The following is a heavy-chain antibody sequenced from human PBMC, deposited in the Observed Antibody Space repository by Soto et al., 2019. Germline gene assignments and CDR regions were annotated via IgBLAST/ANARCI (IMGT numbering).Heavy chain of an antibody. J-gene: IGHJ6*03. CDR1: GFTFSSYA. D-gene: IGHD3-3*01. CDR2: ISGSGGST. Sequence: GGSLRLSCAASGFTFSSYAMRWVRQAPGKGLEWVSAISGSGGSTYYADSVKGRFTISRDNSKNTLYLQMNSLRAEDTAVYYCAKPGGLIHFGVVPPYYMDVWGKGTTVTVSS. V-gene: IGHV3-23*01. CDR3: AKPGGLIHFGVVPPYYMDV.